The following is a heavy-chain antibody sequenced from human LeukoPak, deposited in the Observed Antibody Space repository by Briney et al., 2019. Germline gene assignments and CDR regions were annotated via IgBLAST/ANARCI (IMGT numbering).Heavy chain of an antibody. V-gene: IGHV3-30-3*01. CDR3: ARDPLTYYYDSRAWY. J-gene: IGHJ4*02. CDR1: GFTFSSYA. D-gene: IGHD3-22*01. Sequence: GRSLRLSCAASGFTFSSYAMHWVRQAPGKGLEWVAVISYDGSNKYYADSVKGRFTISRDNSKNTLYLQMNSLRAEDTAVYYCARDPLTYYYDSRAWYWGQGTLVTVSS. CDR2: ISYDGSNK.